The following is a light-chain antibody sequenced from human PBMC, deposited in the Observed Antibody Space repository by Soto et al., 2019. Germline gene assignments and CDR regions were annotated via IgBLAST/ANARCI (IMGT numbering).Light chain of an antibody. J-gene: IGLJ1*01. CDR2: EVS. V-gene: IGLV2-8*01. CDR3: SSYAGSNTYV. Sequence: ALTPPTAAAGSPGQSVTISCTGTSSDVGAYNYVSWYQQHPGKAPKLMIYEVSKRPSGVPDRFSGSKSGNTASLTVSGLQAEDETDYYCSSYAGSNTYVFGTGTKVTVL. CDR1: SSDVGAYNY.